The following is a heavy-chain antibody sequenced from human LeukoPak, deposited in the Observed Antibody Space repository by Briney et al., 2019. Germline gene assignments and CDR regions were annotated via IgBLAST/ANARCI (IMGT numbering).Heavy chain of an antibody. Sequence: PGGSLRLSCAASGFTFSDYNMRWIRQAPGKGLEWVSAINGNGGSTYYAVSVKGRFTISRDNSKNTLYLQMNSLRAEDTAVYYCAKGPLSHFDYWGQGTLVTVSS. CDR1: GFTFSDYN. J-gene: IGHJ4*02. CDR3: AKGPLSHFDY. CDR2: INGNGGST. V-gene: IGHV3-23*01. D-gene: IGHD2/OR15-2a*01.